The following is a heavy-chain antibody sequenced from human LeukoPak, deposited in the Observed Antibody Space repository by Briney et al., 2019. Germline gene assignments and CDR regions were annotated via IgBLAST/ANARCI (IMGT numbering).Heavy chain of an antibody. V-gene: IGHV1-18*01. Sequence: ASVKVSCKASGYTFTSYGISWVRQAPGQGLEWMGWISAYNGNTNYAQKFQGRVTITADKSTSTAYMELSSLRSEDTAVYYCARVRIAAAGTCFDYWGQGTLVTVSS. CDR3: ARVRIAAAGTCFDY. J-gene: IGHJ4*02. CDR2: ISAYNGNT. CDR1: GYTFTSYG. D-gene: IGHD6-13*01.